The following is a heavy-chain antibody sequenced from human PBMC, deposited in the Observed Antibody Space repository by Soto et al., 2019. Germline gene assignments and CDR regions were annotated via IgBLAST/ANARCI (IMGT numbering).Heavy chain of an antibody. CDR2: INPNSGGT. CDR3: AMGYDGSESYFFYF. D-gene: IGHD3-10*01. V-gene: IGHV1-2*02. Sequence: GASVQVSCKASGYPYTGYYMHWVRQAPGQGLEWMGWINPNSGGTNYAQKFQGRVTMTRDTSISTAYMELSRLRSDDTAVYYCAMGYDGSESYFFYFCGQRPLVTGS. CDR1: GYPYTGYY. J-gene: IGHJ4*02.